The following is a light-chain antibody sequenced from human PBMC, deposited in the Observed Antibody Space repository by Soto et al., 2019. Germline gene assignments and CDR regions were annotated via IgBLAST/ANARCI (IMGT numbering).Light chain of an antibody. J-gene: IGKJ3*01. V-gene: IGKV1-9*01. CDR2: AAS. CDR3: QQRNSDPL. Sequence: DIQLTQSPSFLSASVGDRVTITCRASQGISSYLAWYQQKPGKAPKLLIYAASTLQSGVPSRFSGSGSGTEFTLPISSLQPEDFAPYYCQQRNSDPLFGPGTKVDIK. CDR1: QGISSY.